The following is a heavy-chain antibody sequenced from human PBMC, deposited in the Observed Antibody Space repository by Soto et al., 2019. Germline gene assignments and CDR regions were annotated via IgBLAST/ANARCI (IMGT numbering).Heavy chain of an antibody. V-gene: IGHV1-69*13. CDR1: GGTFSGYA. CDR3: AGSYIADGPYYFDY. Sequence: SVKVSCKASGGTFSGYAISWVRQAPGQGLEWMGGIIPIFGTANYAQKFQGRVTITADESTSTAYMELSSLRSEDTAVYYCAGSYIADGPYYFDYWGQGTLVTVSS. D-gene: IGHD6-13*01. CDR2: IIPIFGTA. J-gene: IGHJ4*02.